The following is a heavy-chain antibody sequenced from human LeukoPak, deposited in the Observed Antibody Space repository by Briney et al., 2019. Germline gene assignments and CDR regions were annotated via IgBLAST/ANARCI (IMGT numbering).Heavy chain of an antibody. CDR2: IIPIFGTA. CDR1: GYTFTKYA. J-gene: IGHJ6*02. D-gene: IGHD2-15*01. Sequence: ASVKVSCKGSGYTFTKYAISWVRQAPGQGLEWMGGIIPIFGTANYAQKFQGRVTITADESTSTAYMELSSLRSEDTAVYYCARYGSGSNYYYYGMDVWGQGTTVTVSS. CDR3: ARYGSGSNYYYYGMDV. V-gene: IGHV1-69*13.